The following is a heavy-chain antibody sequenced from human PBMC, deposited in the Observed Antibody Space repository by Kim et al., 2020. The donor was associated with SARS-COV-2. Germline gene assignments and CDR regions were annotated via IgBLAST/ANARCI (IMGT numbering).Heavy chain of an antibody. D-gene: IGHD1-26*01. CDR2: IWYDGSNK. V-gene: IGHV3-33*01. J-gene: IGHJ4*02. CDR1: GFTFSSYG. Sequence: GGSLRLSCAASGFTFSSYGMHWVRQAPGKGLEWVAVIWYDGSNKYYPDSVRGRFTISRDNSKNTLYLQMNSLRAEDTAVYYCAREWSGSYSRPFDYWGQGTLVTVSS. CDR3: AREWSGSYSRPFDY.